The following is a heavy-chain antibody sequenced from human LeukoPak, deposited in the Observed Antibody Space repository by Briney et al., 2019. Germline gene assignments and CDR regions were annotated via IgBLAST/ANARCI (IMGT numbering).Heavy chain of an antibody. CDR3: AREASFFSSSPWYYFDY. V-gene: IGHV3-33*01. D-gene: IGHD6-13*01. Sequence: GGSLRLSCAASGFTFSSNGMHWVRQAPGKGLEWVAVIWYDGSNKYYADSVTSRFTISRDNSKNTLYLQMNSLRAEDTAVYYCAREASFFSSSPWYYFDYWGQGTLVTVSS. CDR1: GFTFSSNG. CDR2: IWYDGSNK. J-gene: IGHJ4*02.